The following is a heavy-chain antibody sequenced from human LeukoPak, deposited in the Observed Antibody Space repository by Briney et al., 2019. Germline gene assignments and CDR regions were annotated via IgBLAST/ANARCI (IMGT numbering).Heavy chain of an antibody. CDR3: ARSRT. CDR1: GFSFGSYR. V-gene: IGHV3-7*01. J-gene: IGHJ5*02. Sequence: GGSLRLSCAASGFSFGSYRMSWVRQAPGKGLEWVANIRQDGSEKYYVDSVKGRFTISRDNAKNSLYLQMNSLRAEDTAVYYCARSRTWGQGTLVTVSS. CDR2: IRQDGSEK.